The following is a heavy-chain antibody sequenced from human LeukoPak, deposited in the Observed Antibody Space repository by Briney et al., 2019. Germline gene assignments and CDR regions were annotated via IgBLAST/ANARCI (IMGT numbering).Heavy chain of an antibody. J-gene: IGHJ4*02. Sequence: GGSLRLSCAASGFTSSGSAMHWVRQASGKGLEWVGRIRSKANSYATAYAASVKGRFTISRDDSKNTAYLQMNSLKTEDTAVYYCTRTGGSLKEDYWGQGTLVTVSS. D-gene: IGHD3-9*01. V-gene: IGHV3-73*01. CDR1: GFTSSGSA. CDR2: IRSKANSYAT. CDR3: TRTGGSLKEDY.